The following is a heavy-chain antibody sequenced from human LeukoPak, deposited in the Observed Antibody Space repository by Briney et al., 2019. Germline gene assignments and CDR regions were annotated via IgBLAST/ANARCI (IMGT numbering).Heavy chain of an antibody. CDR2: IGTASDA. J-gene: IGHJ6*03. Sequence: GGSLRLSCAASGFTFSSFDIHWVRQPTGQGLEWVSTIGTASDAYYPGSVEGRFTLSRDNAKNSLYLQMNSLTAGDTAVYYCARGPPRGKYYYMDVWGKGTTVTVSS. V-gene: IGHV3-13*01. CDR3: ARGPPRGKYYYMDV. CDR1: GFTFSSFD. D-gene: IGHD1-1*01.